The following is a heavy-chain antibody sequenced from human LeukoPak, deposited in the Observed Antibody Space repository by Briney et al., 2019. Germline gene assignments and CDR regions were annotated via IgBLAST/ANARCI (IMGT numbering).Heavy chain of an antibody. J-gene: IGHJ6*02. D-gene: IGHD4-17*01. Sequence: GGSLRLSCAASGFTFSSYWMHWVRQAPGKGLGWVSRINSDGSSTNYADSVKGRFTISRDNAKNTLYLQMNSLRAEDTAVYYCARGGMTTVTTCSRRAYYYYYGMDVWVQGTTVTVSS. CDR1: GFTFSSYW. V-gene: IGHV3-74*01. CDR2: INSDGSST. CDR3: ARGGMTTVTTCSRRAYYYYYGMDV.